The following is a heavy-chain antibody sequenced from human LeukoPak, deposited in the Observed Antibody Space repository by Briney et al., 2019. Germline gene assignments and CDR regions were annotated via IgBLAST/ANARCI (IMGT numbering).Heavy chain of an antibody. CDR1: GYTFTSYD. CDR3: AAGYCRGGSCYPYYYYGMDV. CDR2: MSPNSGDT. V-gene: IGHV1-8*01. Sequence: ASVKVSCKASGYTFTSYDFNWVRQVTGQRPEWMGWMSPNSGDTGYAQKFQDRVTMTRNTSISTAYMELSSLRSDDTAVYYCAAGYCRGGSCYPYYYYGMDVWGQGTTVTVSS. D-gene: IGHD2-15*01. J-gene: IGHJ6*02.